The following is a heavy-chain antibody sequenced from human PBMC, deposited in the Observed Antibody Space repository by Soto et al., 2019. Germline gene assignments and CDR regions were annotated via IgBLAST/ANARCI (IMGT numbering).Heavy chain of an antibody. CDR1: GGSIGSYY. Sequence: SETLSLTCTVSGGSIGSYYWSWIRQPPGKGLEWIGYIYYSGSTNYNPSLESRVTISVDTSKNQFSLKLSSVTAADTAVYYCARADYYDSSGYFDYWGQGTLVTVSS. D-gene: IGHD3-22*01. J-gene: IGHJ4*02. V-gene: IGHV4-59*01. CDR3: ARADYYDSSGYFDY. CDR2: IYYSGST.